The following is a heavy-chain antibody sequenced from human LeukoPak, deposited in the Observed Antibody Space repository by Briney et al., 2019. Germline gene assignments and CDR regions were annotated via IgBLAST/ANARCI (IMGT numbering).Heavy chain of an antibody. J-gene: IGHJ4*02. CDR1: GYSFTNYW. CDR3: ARRGFYDSSGFDY. V-gene: IGHV5-51*01. CDR2: IYPGDSDT. D-gene: IGHD3-22*01. Sequence: GESLKISCKGSGYSFTNYWISWVRQMPGKGLEWMGIIYPGDSDTRYSPSFQGQVTISADKSISTAYLQWSSLKASDTAMYYCARRGFYDSSGFDYWGQGTLVTVSS.